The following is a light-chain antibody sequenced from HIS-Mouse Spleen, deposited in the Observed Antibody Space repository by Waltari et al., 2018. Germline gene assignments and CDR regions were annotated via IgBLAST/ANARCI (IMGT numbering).Light chain of an antibody. CDR2: DAS. CDR1: QSVSSY. V-gene: IGKV3-11*01. J-gene: IGKJ2*01. CDR3: QQRSNWPPRMYT. Sequence: EIVLTQSPATLSLSPGERATLSCRASQSVSSYLAWYQQKPGQAPRLLIYDASNRATGIPARFSGSGSGTGFTLTISSLEPEDFAVYYCQQRSNWPPRMYTFGQGTKLEIK.